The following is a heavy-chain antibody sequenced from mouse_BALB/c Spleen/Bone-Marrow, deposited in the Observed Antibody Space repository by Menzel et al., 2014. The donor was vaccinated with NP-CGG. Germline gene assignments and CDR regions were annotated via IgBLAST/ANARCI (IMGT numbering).Heavy chain of an antibody. CDR2: ISNGGGST. J-gene: IGHJ3*01. Sequence: EVKLVESGGGLVQPGGSLKLSCATSGFTFSDYYMYWVRPTPEKRLEWVAYISNGGGSTYYPDTVKGRFTISRDNAKNTLYLQMSRLKSEDTAMYYCARHDGYRTWFAYWGQGTLVTVSA. CDR1: GFTFSDYY. CDR3: ARHDGYRTWFAY. D-gene: IGHD2-3*01. V-gene: IGHV5-12*02.